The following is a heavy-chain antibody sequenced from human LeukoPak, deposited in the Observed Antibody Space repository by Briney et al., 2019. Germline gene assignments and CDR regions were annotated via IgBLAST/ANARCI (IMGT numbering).Heavy chain of an antibody. CDR1: GYTFTGYY. V-gene: IGHV1-2*02. Sequence: ASVKVSCKASGYTFTGYYMHWVRQAPGQGLEWMGWINPNSGGTNYAQKFQGRVTITGDTSINTAYMELSSLRSDDTAMYYCVRDFWGTYDYWGQGTLVTVSS. D-gene: IGHD3-16*01. CDR3: VRDFWGTYDY. CDR2: INPNSGGT. J-gene: IGHJ4*02.